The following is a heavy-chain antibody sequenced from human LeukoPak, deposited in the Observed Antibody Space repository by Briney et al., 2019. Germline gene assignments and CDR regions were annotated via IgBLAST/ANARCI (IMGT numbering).Heavy chain of an antibody. J-gene: IGHJ4*02. D-gene: IGHD6-13*01. CDR3: ASRTLAAAAPFDY. CDR1: GGSISSYY. V-gene: IGHV4-59*01. CDR2: IYYSGST. Sequence: SETLSLTCTVSGGSISSYYWSWIRQPPGKGLEWIGYIYYSGSTNYNPSLKSRVTISVDTSKNQFSLKLSSVTAADTAVYYCASRTLAAAAPFDYWGQGTLVTVSS.